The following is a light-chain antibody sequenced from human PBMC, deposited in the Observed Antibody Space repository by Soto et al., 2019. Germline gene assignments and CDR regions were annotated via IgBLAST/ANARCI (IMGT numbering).Light chain of an antibody. CDR3: QQRYSTPLT. J-gene: IGKJ4*01. Sequence: DIQMTQSPSSLSASVGDRVTITCRASQSISSYLNWYQQKPGQAPKLLIYAACSLQSGVPSRFSGSGSGTDFTLTISSLQPEAFATYYCQQRYSTPLTFGGGTKVEIK. CDR2: AAC. CDR1: QSISSY. V-gene: IGKV1-39*01.